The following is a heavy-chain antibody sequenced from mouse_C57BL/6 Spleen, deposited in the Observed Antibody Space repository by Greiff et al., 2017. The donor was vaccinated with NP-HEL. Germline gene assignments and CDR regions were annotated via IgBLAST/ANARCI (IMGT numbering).Heavy chain of an antibody. V-gene: IGHV1-76*01. CDR1: GYTFTDYY. CDR2: IYPGSGNT. J-gene: IGHJ1*03. CDR3: ARLTTVVANFDV. D-gene: IGHD1-1*01. Sequence: VQLQQSGAELVRPGASVKLSCKASGYTFTDYYINWVKQRPGQGLEWIARIYPGSGNTYYNEKFKGKATLTAEKSSSTAYMQLSSLTSEDSAVYFCARLTTVVANFDVWGTGTTVTVSS.